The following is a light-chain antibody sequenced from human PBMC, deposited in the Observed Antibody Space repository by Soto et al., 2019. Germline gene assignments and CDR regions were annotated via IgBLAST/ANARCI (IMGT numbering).Light chain of an antibody. CDR2: GAS. CDR1: QSITRN. CDR3: QQYNKWPLWT. V-gene: IGKV3-15*01. J-gene: IGKJ1*01. Sequence: EIVMTQSPATLSLSPGDRATLSCRASQSITRNLAWYQQHPGQPPRLLVYGASTRATGIPVRFSGSGSGTDFTLTISSLQSEDFAVYYCQQYNKWPLWTFGQGTKVEIK.